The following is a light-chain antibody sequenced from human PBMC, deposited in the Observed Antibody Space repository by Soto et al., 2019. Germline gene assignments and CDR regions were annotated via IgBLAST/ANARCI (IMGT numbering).Light chain of an antibody. CDR3: QQYGSSGT. J-gene: IGKJ1*01. CDR2: DAS. V-gene: IGKV3-20*01. Sequence: EFVLTQSPGTLSLSPGERATLSCRASQTVRKNYLAWYQQKPGQAPRLLIYDASSRATGIPDRFSGGGSGTFFPLTISRLHPEFVAVYYCQQYGSSGTFGQGTKVDIK. CDR1: QTVRKNY.